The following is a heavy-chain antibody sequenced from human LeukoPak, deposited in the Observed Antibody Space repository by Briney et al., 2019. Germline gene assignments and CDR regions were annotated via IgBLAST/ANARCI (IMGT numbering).Heavy chain of an antibody. V-gene: IGHV4-61*02. D-gene: IGHD2-15*01. Sequence: PSQTLSLTGTVSGGSISSGSYYWSWIRQPAGKGLEWIGRIYTSGSTNYSPSLKSRVTISVDTSKNQFSLKLSSVTAADTAVYYCARDSVVVAATNWFDPWGQGTLVTVSS. CDR3: ARDSVVVAATNWFDP. CDR2: IYTSGST. CDR1: GGSISSGSYY. J-gene: IGHJ5*02.